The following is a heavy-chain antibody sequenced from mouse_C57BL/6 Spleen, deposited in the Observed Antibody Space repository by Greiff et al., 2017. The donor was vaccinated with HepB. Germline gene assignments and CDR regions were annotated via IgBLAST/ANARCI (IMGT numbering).Heavy chain of an antibody. Sequence: EVQLQQSGPELVKPGASVKISCKASGYTFTDYYMNWVKQSHGMSLEWIGDINPNNGGTSYNQKFKGKATLTVDKSSSTAYMELRSLTSEDSAVYYCARERGYDGLDYWGQGTTLTVSS. CDR1: GYTFTDYY. J-gene: IGHJ2*01. CDR3: ARERGYDGLDY. V-gene: IGHV1-26*01. D-gene: IGHD2-3*01. CDR2: INPNNGGT.